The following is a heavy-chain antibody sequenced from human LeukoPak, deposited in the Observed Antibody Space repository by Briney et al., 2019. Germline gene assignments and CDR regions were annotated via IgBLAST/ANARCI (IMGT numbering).Heavy chain of an antibody. D-gene: IGHD6-13*01. V-gene: IGHV1-69*02. CDR2: IIPVLGIA. CDR1: GGTFSSYT. J-gene: IGHJ4*02. CDR3: ARGAAAGTGNY. Sequence: SVKVSCKASGGTFSSYTISWVRQAPGQGLEWMGRIIPVLGIANYAQKFQGRVTITADKSTSTAYMELSSLRSEDTAVYYCARGAAAGTGNYWGQGTLVTVSS.